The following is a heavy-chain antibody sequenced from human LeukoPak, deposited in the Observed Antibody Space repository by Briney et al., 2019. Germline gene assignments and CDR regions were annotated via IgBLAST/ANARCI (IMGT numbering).Heavy chain of an antibody. J-gene: IGHJ4*02. D-gene: IGHD3-22*01. CDR2: IRYDGSNK. CDR1: GFTFSSYG. CDR3: ARVLHKRNYDSSTYYGY. Sequence: GGSLRLSCAASGFTFSSYGMHWVRQAPGKGLEWVAFIRYDGSNKYYADSVKGRFTISRNNAKNSLYLQMNSLRAEDTAVYYCARVLHKRNYDSSTYYGYWGQGTLVTVSS. V-gene: IGHV3-30*02.